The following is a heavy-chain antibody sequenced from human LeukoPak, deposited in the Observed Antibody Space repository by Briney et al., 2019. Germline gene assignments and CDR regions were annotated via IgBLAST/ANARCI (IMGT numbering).Heavy chain of an antibody. D-gene: IGHD6-13*01. V-gene: IGHV1-24*01. Sequence: ASVTVSCMHSVYTLTELSMYWVRPAPGKGLEWVGGFDPEDCETIYAQKFQGTVTMIEKTFEETAYMELSILRSEVTAVYDCATALQQPPYNYDMEVCGKGNTGTVSS. CDR2: FDPEDCET. CDR1: VYTLTELS. CDR3: ATALQQPPYNYDMEV. J-gene: IGHJ6*03.